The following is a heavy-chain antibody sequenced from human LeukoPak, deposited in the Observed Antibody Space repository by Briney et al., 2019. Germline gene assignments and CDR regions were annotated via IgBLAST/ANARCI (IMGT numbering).Heavy chain of an antibody. D-gene: IGHD5-12*01. CDR3: ARGDIVATLGLDI. CDR2: MNPNSGGT. CDR1: GYTFTSYD. J-gene: IGHJ3*02. Sequence: ASVKVSCKASGYTFTSYDINWVRQATGQGLEWMGWMNPNSGGTNYAQKFQGWVTMTRDTSISTAYMELSRLRSDDTAVYYCARGDIVATLGLDIWGQGTMVTVSS. V-gene: IGHV1-2*04.